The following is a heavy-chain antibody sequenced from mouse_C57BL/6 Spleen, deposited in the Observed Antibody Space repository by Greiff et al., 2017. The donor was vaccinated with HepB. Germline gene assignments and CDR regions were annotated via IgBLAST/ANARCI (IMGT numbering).Heavy chain of an antibody. D-gene: IGHD2-3*01. Sequence: VQLQQPGAELVKPGASVKVSCKASGYTFTSYWMHWVKQRPGQGLEWIGRFHPSDSDTNYNQKFKGKATLTVDKSSSTAYMQLSSLTSEDSAVYYCAIDGYFYWYFDVWGTGTTVTVSS. CDR2: FHPSDSDT. CDR1: GYTFTSYW. J-gene: IGHJ1*03. CDR3: AIDGYFYWYFDV. V-gene: IGHV1-74*01.